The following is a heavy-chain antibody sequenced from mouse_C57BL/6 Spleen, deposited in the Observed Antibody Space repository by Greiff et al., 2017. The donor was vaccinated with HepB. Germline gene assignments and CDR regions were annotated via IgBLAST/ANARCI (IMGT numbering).Heavy chain of an antibody. D-gene: IGHD2-13*01. V-gene: IGHV1-55*01. J-gene: IGHJ2*01. CDR1: GYTFTSYW. Sequence: QVQLQQPGAELVKPGASVKMSCKASGYTFTSYWITWVKQRPGQGLEWIGDIYPGSGSTNYNEKFKGKATLTVDTSSSTAYMQRSSLTSEDSAVYYCARGDFYFDYWGQGTTLTVSS. CDR2: IYPGSGST. CDR3: ARGDFYFDY.